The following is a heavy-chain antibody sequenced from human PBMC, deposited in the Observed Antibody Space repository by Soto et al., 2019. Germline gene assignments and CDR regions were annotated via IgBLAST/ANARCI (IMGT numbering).Heavy chain of an antibody. Sequence: QVQLQQWGAGLLKPSETLSLTCAVYGGSFSGYYWSWIRQPPGKGLEWIGEINDSGSSNYNPALKRRVTLSVDTPKKQFSLRLSAVAAADTVVYYCARGLLLWFGELSRRGGYYYYMDVWGKGTMVTVSS. V-gene: IGHV4-34*01. CDR1: GGSFSGYY. CDR2: INDSGSS. CDR3: ARGLLLWFGELSRRGGYYYYMDV. D-gene: IGHD3-10*01. J-gene: IGHJ6*03.